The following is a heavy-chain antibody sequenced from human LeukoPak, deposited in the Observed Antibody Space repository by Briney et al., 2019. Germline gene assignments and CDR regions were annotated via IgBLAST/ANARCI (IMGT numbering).Heavy chain of an antibody. D-gene: IGHD3-10*01. CDR1: GGSFSGYY. Sequence: SETLSLTCAVYGGSFSGYYWSWIRQPPGKGLEWIGEINHSGSTNYNPSLKSRVTISVDTSKNQFSLKLSSVTAADTAVYYCARRFYYGSGESKFYYYYYYGMDVWGRGTTVTVSS. J-gene: IGHJ6*02. V-gene: IGHV4-34*01. CDR2: INHSGST. CDR3: ARRFYYGSGESKFYYYYYYGMDV.